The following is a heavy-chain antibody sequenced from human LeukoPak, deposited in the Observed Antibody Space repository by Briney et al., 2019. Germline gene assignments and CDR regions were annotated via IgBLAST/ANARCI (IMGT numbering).Heavy chain of an antibody. CDR2: ISGSGGSI. Sequence: PGGSLRLSCAASGFTFSSYAMSWVRQAPGKGLEWVSAISGSGGSIYYADSVKGRFTISRDNSKNTLYLQMNSLRAEDTAVYYCAKNGRDYYGSGSYYSYWFDPWGQGTLVTVSS. CDR1: GFTFSSYA. J-gene: IGHJ5*02. D-gene: IGHD3-10*01. CDR3: AKNGRDYYGSGSYYSYWFDP. V-gene: IGHV3-23*01.